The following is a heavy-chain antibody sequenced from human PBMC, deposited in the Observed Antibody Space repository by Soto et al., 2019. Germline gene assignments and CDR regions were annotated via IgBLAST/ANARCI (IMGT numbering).Heavy chain of an antibody. CDR1: GFTVSSNY. CDR2: IYSGGST. V-gene: IGHV3-53*01. CDR3: ATEYSSSSGYYYYGMDV. Sequence: GGSLRLSCAASGFTVSSNYMRWVRQAPGKGLEWVSVIYSGGSTYYADSVKGRFTISRDNSKNTLYLQMNSLRAEDTAVYYCATEYSSSSGYYYYGMDVWGQGTTVTVSS. D-gene: IGHD6-6*01. J-gene: IGHJ6*02.